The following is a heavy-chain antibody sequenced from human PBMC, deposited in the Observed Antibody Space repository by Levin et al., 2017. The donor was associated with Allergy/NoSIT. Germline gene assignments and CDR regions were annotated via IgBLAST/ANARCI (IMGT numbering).Heavy chain of an antibody. V-gene: IGHV4-59*08. CDR2: VYYTGST. D-gene: IGHD4-23*01. CDR3: ARQLDGNSFRYFDL. J-gene: IGHJ2*01. Sequence: SETLSLTCTVSGVSISAYYWSWIRQPPGKGLEWIGYVYYTGSTNYNPSLRRRLTISLDTSKNQFSLKLSSLTAADTAVYFCARQLDGNSFRYFDLWGRGTLVTVSS. CDR1: GVSISAYY.